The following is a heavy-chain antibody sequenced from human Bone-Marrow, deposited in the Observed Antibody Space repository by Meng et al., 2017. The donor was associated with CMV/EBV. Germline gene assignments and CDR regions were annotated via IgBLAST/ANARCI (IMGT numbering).Heavy chain of an antibody. J-gene: IGHJ4*02. V-gene: IGHV3-30*04. D-gene: IGHD6-6*01. Sequence: GESLKISCAASGFTFSSYAMHWVRQAPGKGLEWVAVISYDGSNKYYADSVKGRFTISRDNSKNTLYLQMNSLRAEDTAVYYCARVTLVGDSSSSLGGFDYWGQGTLVTVSS. CDR3: ARVTLVGDSSSSLGGFDY. CDR1: GFTFSSYA. CDR2: ISYDGSNK.